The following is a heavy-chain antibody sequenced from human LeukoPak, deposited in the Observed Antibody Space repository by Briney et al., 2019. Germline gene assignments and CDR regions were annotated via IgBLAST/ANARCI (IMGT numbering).Heavy chain of an antibody. D-gene: IGHD3-3*01. CDR1: GFTFSSYA. J-gene: IGHJ3*02. CDR2: ISYDGSNK. CDR3: ARGGITIFGVVTSDAFDI. V-gene: IGHV3-30*01. Sequence: PGGSLRLSCAASGFTFSSYAMHWVRQAPGKGLEWVAVISYDGSNKYYADSVKGRFTISRDNSKNTLYLKMNRLRAEDTAVYYCARGGITIFGVVTSDAFDIWGQGTMVTVSS.